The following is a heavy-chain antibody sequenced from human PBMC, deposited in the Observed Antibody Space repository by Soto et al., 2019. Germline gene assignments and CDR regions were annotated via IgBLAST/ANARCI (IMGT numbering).Heavy chain of an antibody. CDR3: AGGHSNSWVDP. Sequence: QVQLQESGPGLVKPSQTLSLTCTVSGGSISTDGYYWSWIRQHPGKGLEWIGYIYYRGSTYYNPSLKSRVTIALDTSKNEFSLELSAVSAASTAVYYCAGGHSNSWVDPWGPGALVTVSS. J-gene: IGHJ5*02. D-gene: IGHD1-7*01. V-gene: IGHV4-31*03. CDR1: GGSISTDGYY. CDR2: IYYRGST.